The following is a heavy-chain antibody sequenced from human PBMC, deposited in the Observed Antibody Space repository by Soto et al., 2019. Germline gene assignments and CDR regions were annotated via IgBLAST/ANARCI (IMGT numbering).Heavy chain of an antibody. CDR3: AKGNLEGLDF. Sequence: GGSLRLSCGASGFTVNSNYMSWVRQAPGKGLECVSLIYSGGDIFYADSVKGRFTISRDDSKNTVYLQMNSLRADDTAIYYCAKGNLEGLDFWGQGTLVTVSS. V-gene: IGHV3-53*01. D-gene: IGHD1-1*01. J-gene: IGHJ4*02. CDR2: IYSGGDI. CDR1: GFTVNSNY.